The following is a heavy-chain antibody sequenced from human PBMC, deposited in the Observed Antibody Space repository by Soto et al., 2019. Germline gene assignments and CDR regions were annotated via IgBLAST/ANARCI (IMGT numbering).Heavy chain of an antibody. Sequence: GGSLRLSCAASGFTFSDYYMSWIRQAPGKGLEYISYISSSSGSTNYADSVKGRFTISRDNAKNSLYLQMSSLRAEDTAVYYCARDRGGYDRLYYFHGMDVWGQGTTVTVSS. CDR1: GFTFSDYY. CDR2: ISSSSGST. J-gene: IGHJ6*02. D-gene: IGHD5-12*01. CDR3: ARDRGGYDRLYYFHGMDV. V-gene: IGHV3-11*06.